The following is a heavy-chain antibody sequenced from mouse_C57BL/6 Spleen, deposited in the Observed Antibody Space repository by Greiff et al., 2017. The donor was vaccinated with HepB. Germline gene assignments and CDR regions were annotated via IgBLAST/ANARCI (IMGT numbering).Heavy chain of an antibody. D-gene: IGHD1-1*01. CDR3: ARGGLYGSRRDAMDY. CDR2: ISSGSSTI. CDR1: GFTFSYYG. J-gene: IGHJ4*01. Sequence: DVMLVESGGGLVKPGGSLKLSCAASGFTFSYYGMHWVRQAPEKGLEWVAYISSGSSTIYYADTVKGRFTISRDNAKNTLFLQMTSLRSEDTAMYYCARGGLYGSRRDAMDYWGQGTSVTVSS. V-gene: IGHV5-17*01.